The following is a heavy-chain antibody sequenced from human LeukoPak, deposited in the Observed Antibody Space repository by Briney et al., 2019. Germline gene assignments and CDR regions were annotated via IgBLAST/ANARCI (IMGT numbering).Heavy chain of an antibody. D-gene: IGHD3-22*01. J-gene: IGHJ3*02. CDR2: IYYSGST. CDR1: GGSISSYY. V-gene: IGHV4-59*01. Sequence: SETLSLTCTVSGGSISSYYWSWIRQPPGKGLEWIGYIYYSGSTNYNPSLKSRVTISVDTSKNQFSLKLSSVTAADTAVYYCARGRDYYGSSGYLSDAFDIWGQGTMVTVSS. CDR3: ARGRDYYGSSGYLSDAFDI.